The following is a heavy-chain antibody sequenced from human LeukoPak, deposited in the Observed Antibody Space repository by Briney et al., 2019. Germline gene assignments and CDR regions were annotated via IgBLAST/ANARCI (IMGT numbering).Heavy chain of an antibody. J-gene: IGHJ5*02. CDR2: IYYSGST. CDR1: GGSISSYY. CDR3: ARVGRWSKKPNWFDP. D-gene: IGHD4-23*01. Sequence: SETLSLTCTVSGGSISSYYWSWIRQPPGKGLEWIGYIYYSGSTNYNPSLKSRVTISVDTSKNQFSLKLSSVTAADTAVYYCARVGRWSKKPNWFDPWGQGTLVTVSS. V-gene: IGHV4-59*01.